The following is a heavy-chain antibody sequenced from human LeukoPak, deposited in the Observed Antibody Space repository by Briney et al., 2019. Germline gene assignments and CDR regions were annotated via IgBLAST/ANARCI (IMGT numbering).Heavy chain of an antibody. CDR3: ARDRSITMVRGIYFDY. J-gene: IGHJ4*02. V-gene: IGHV3-21*01. CDR1: GFTFSSYS. Sequence: GGSLRLSCAASGFTFSSYSMNWVRQAPGKGLEWVSYISSSSSYIYYADSVKGRFTISRDNAENSLYLQMNSLRAEDTAVYYCARDRSITMVRGIYFDYWGQGTLVTVSS. D-gene: IGHD3-10*01. CDR2: ISSSSSYI.